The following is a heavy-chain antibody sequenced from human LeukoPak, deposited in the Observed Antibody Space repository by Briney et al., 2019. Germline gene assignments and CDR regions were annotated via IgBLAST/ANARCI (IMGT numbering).Heavy chain of an antibody. Sequence: GGSLRLSCVASGFTFSDHYMDWVRQAPGKGLEWVGRIRDKDSSYTTEYVASVRGRFTMSRDDSKNSLFLQMNSLQIDDTHVYYCTRPRGRGWSTHYYDYWGQGTLGTVSS. CDR2: IRDKDSSYTT. CDR3: TRPRGRGWSTHYYDY. V-gene: IGHV3-72*01. CDR1: GFTFSDHY. D-gene: IGHD6-19*01. J-gene: IGHJ4*02.